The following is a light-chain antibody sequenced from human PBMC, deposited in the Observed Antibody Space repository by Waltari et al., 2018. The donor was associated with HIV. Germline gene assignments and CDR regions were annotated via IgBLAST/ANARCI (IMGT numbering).Light chain of an antibody. Sequence: QSVLTQPPSASGSPGQSVTISCTGTTKDVGLYNYVSWYQQNPGEAPKLIIFEVSKRPSGVPDRVSGSKSGNTASLTVSGLQSEDEADYFCSSYAGSNTLLFGGGTKLTVL. J-gene: IGLJ2*01. V-gene: IGLV2-8*01. CDR3: SSYAGSNTLL. CDR2: EVS. CDR1: TKDVGLYNY.